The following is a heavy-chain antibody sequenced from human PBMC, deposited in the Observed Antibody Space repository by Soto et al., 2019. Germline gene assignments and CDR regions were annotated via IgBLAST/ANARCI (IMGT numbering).Heavy chain of an antibody. Sequence: QITLKESAPTLVKPTQTLTLTGTSSGFSRRNCGVAVGWFRQSPGKSLECLALIYLDDDKRYSLALKTRVTINADTSKNQVVLTMTNMDPVDTATYYCEHRRTGIYSFYYFDAWGQGTLVTISS. V-gene: IGHV2-5*02. CDR1: GFSRRNCGVA. CDR2: IYLDDDK. J-gene: IGHJ4*02. CDR3: EHRRTGIYSFYYFDA. D-gene: IGHD3-10*01.